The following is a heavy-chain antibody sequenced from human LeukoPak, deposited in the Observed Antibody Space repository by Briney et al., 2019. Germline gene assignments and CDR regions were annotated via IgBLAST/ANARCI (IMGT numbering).Heavy chain of an antibody. D-gene: IGHD6-19*01. J-gene: IGHJ1*01. CDR1: GYTFTSYY. CDR2: FNPSGGST. CDR3: ATITVAGRTPNFQH. Sequence: ASVKVSCKASGYTFTSYYMHWVRQAPGQGLEWMGMFNPSGGSTSYAQKFQGRVTMTRDMSTSTVYMELSSLRSEDTAVYYCATITVAGRTPNFQHWGQGTLVTVSS. V-gene: IGHV1-46*01.